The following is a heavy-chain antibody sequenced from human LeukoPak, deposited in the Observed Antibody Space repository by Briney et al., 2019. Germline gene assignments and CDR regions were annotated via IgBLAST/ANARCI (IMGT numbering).Heavy chain of an antibody. CDR3: AAGGFIADAFDI. Sequence: GASVKVSCKASGFTFTSSAMQWVRQARGQRLEWIGWIVVGSGNTNYAQKFQERVTITRDMSTSTAYMKLSSLRSEDTAVYYYAAGGFIADAFDIWGQGTMVTVSS. D-gene: IGHD6-13*01. CDR1: GFTFTSSA. V-gene: IGHV1-58*02. CDR2: IVVGSGNT. J-gene: IGHJ3*02.